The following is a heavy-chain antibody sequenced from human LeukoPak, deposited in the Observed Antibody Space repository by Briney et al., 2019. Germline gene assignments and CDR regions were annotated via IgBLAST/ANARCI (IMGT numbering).Heavy chain of an antibody. J-gene: IGHJ6*03. V-gene: IGHV1-2*02. Sequence: ASLKVSCKASGYTFTGYYLHWVRQAPGQGLEWMGWINPSSGVAKYAQNFQGRVIITTDTSISTAYMELSSLRSDDTAVYYCARSSPPTYYHFYYYMDVWGKGSTVTVSS. CDR2: INPSSGVA. D-gene: IGHD6-13*01. CDR1: GYTFTGYY. CDR3: ARSSPPTYYHFYYYMDV.